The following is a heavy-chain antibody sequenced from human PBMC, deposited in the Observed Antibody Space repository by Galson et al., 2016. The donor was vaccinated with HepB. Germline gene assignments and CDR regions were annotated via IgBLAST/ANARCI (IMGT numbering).Heavy chain of an antibody. D-gene: IGHD2-15*01. V-gene: IGHV4-34*01. CDR1: GFAVSSNF. CDR2: INHTGSS. Sequence: LRLSCAASGFAVSSNFMTWVRQPPGKGLQLIGEINHTGSSKYNPSLKSRVTISVDTSKNQFSLKLSSVTAADTAVYYCASLVGFCSGGSCRFPWGQGTMVTVSS. J-gene: IGHJ3*01. CDR3: ASLVGFCSGGSCRFP.